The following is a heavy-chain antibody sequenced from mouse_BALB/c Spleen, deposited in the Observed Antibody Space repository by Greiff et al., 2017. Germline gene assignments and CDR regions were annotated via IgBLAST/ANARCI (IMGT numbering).Heavy chain of an antibody. D-gene: IGHD3-3*01. CDR1: GYTFTSYW. J-gene: IGHJ2*01. CDR2: IYPGDGDT. Sequence: VQLQQSGAELARPGASVKLSCKASGYTFTSYWIQWVKQRPGQGLEWIGAIYPGDGDTRYTQKFKGKATLTADKSSSTAYMQLSSLASEDSAVYYCAREGTGYFDYWGQGTTLTVSS. CDR3: AREGTGYFDY. V-gene: IGHV1-87*01.